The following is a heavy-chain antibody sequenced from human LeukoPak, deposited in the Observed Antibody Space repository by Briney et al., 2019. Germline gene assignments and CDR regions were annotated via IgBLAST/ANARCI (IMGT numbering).Heavy chain of an antibody. J-gene: IGHJ4*02. Sequence: ASVKVSCKASGYTFTGYAMLWVRQAPGQGLEWVGRLDPNSGGTNYAQDFQGRVTITRDTSINTAYMELSRLRSDDTAKYYCTRDLTISGPIGIWGQGTLVTVSA. CDR3: TRDLTISGPIGI. CDR1: GYTFTGYA. D-gene: IGHD3-9*01. V-gene: IGHV1-2*06. CDR2: LDPNSGGT.